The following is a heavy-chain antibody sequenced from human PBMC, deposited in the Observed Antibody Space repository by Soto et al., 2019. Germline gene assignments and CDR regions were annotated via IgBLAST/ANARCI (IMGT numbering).Heavy chain of an antibody. CDR3: AKNLPDRYYYMDV. CDR1: GFSFSSYA. V-gene: IGHV3-23*01. D-gene: IGHD3-22*01. CDR2: ISGSGGST. Sequence: GGSLRLSCAASGFSFSSYAMSWVRQAPGKGLEWVSAISGSGGSTHYADSVKGRFTISRDNSKNTLYLQMNSLRAEDTAVYYCAKNLPDRYYYMDVWGKGTTVTVSS. J-gene: IGHJ6*03.